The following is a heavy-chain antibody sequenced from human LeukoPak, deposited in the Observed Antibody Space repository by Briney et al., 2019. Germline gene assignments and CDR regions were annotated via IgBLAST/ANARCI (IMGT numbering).Heavy chain of an antibody. CDR2: IYYSGST. J-gene: IGHJ6*03. CDR3: ARTYDPYYYYYMDV. CDR1: GGSISSYY. D-gene: IGHD3-3*01. Sequence: PSETLSLTCTVSGGSISSYYWSWIRQPPGKGLEWIGYIYYSGSTNYNPSLKSRVTISVDTSKIQFSLKLSSVTAADTAVYYCARTYDPYYYYYMDVWGKGTTVTVSS. V-gene: IGHV4-59*01.